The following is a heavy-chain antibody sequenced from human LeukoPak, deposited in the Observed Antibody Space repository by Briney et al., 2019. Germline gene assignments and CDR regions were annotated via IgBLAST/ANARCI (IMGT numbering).Heavy chain of an antibody. CDR2: IRYDGGNK. Sequence: GGSLRLSCAASGFTFSSYGMHWVRQAPGKGLEWVAFIRYDGGNKYYADSVKGRFTISRDNSKNTLYLQMDSLRAEETAVYYCARGTVTSRTWYFDLWGRGTLVTVSS. J-gene: IGHJ2*01. D-gene: IGHD4-17*01. CDR1: GFTFSSYG. CDR3: ARGTVTSRTWYFDL. V-gene: IGHV3-30*02.